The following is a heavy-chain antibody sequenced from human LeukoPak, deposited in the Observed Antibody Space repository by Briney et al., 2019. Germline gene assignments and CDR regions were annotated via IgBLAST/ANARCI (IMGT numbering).Heavy chain of an antibody. CDR3: ARDKLEQWLVPRLSWFDP. J-gene: IGHJ5*02. V-gene: IGHV6-1*01. Sequence: SQTLRLTCAISGDSVSSNSAAWNWIRQSPSRGLEWLGRTYYRSKWYNDYAVSVKSRITINPDTSKNQFSLQLNSVTPEDTAVYYCARDKLEQWLVPRLSWFDPWGQGTLVTVSS. D-gene: IGHD6-19*01. CDR2: TYYRSKWYN. CDR1: GDSVSSNSAA.